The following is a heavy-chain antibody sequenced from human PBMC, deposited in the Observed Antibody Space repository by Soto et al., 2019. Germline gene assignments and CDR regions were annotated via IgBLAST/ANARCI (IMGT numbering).Heavy chain of an antibody. Sequence: ASVKVSCKASGYTCTSYGISWVRQAPGQGLEWMGWISAYNGNTNYAQKLQGRVTMTTDTSTSTAYMELRSLRSDDTAVYYCERFLWGTNFYYYGMDVCGQRSTVTVSS. CDR3: ERFLWGTNFYYYGMDV. CDR1: GYTCTSYG. CDR2: ISAYNGNT. J-gene: IGHJ6*02. D-gene: IGHD3-16*01. V-gene: IGHV1-18*01.